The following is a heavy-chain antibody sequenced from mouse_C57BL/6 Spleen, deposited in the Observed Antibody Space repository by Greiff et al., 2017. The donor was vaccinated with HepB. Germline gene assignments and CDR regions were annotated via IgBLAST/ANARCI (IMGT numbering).Heavy chain of an antibody. Sequence: EVHLVESGGGLVKPGGSLKLSCAASGFTFSSYAMSWVRQTPEKRLEWVATISDGGSYTYYPDNVKGRFTISRDNAKNNLYLQMSHLKSEDTAMYYCARWEAMDYWGQGTSVTVSS. D-gene: IGHD4-1*01. CDR2: ISDGGSYT. J-gene: IGHJ4*01. CDR1: GFTFSSYA. CDR3: ARWEAMDY. V-gene: IGHV5-4*01.